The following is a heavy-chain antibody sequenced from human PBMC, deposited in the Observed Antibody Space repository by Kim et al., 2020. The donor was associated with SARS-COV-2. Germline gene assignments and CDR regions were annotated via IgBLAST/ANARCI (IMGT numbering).Heavy chain of an antibody. CDR1: GASITKYY. Sequence: SETLSLTCDVSGASITKYYWTWIRQPPGKGLEWIAYISNSATTKYNSSLESRVTMSLDTSKNQLSLSLTSVTAADTAIYYCARRGQGSGWGHLDSWGQGTLVIVTS. D-gene: IGHD6-19*01. CDR3: ARRGQGSGWGHLDS. J-gene: IGHJ4*02. V-gene: IGHV4-59*08. CDR2: ISNSATT.